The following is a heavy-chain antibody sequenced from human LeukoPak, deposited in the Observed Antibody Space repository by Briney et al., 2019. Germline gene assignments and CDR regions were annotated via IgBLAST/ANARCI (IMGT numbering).Heavy chain of an antibody. CDR3: SRESGAFSPFGY. CDR2: TSLSGHT. V-gene: IGHV4-4*02. CDR1: GGSISRTNW. Sequence: PSETLSLTCDVSGGSISRTNWWSWVRQSPGQGLEWIGETSLSGHTNYNPSLQSRVTMSLDESKNQVSLDLASVTDADTAVYYCSRESGAFSPFGYWGQGTLVTVHS. D-gene: IGHD1-26*01. J-gene: IGHJ4*02.